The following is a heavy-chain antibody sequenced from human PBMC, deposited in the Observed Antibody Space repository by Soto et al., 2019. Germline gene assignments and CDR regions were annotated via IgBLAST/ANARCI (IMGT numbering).Heavy chain of an antibody. Sequence: QVQLVESGGGVVQPGRSLRLSCAASGFTFSSYGMHWVRQASGRGLEWMTVISNDGRNKYFVDSVEGRFTISRDNSKNTLYLQMNSLRAEDTAVYYCAKGAVAGGAFYGMDVWGQGTTVTVSS. D-gene: IGHD6-19*01. CDR2: ISNDGRNK. CDR1: GFTFSSYG. V-gene: IGHV3-30*18. CDR3: AKGAVAGGAFYGMDV. J-gene: IGHJ6*02.